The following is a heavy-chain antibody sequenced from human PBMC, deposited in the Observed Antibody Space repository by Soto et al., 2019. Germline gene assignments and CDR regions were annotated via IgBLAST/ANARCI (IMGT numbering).Heavy chain of an antibody. V-gene: IGHV3-23*01. CDR1: ASVVSDNA. CDR2: ISATSYTI. CDR3: AKGVHMNAGPYFFDI. J-gene: IGHJ4*02. D-gene: IGHD1-1*01. Sequence: EQQLLESGGGLVQPGGSLRLSCAASASVVSDNAMSWVRQAPGKGLEWVSGISATSYTIKYADAVKGRFTISRDNSKGMVSLQMSSLSIEDTAIYHCAKGVHMNAGPYFFDIWGQGARVTVSS.